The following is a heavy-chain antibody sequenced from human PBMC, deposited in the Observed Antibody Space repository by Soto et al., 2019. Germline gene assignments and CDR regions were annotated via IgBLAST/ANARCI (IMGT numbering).Heavy chain of an antibody. Sequence: GGSLRLSCAASGFTLSSYGMHWVRQAPGKGLEWVAVIWYDGSNKYYADSVKGRFTISRDNSKNTLYLQMNSLRAEDTAVYYCARDGVWFGEFSGDYYYYGMDVWGQGTTVTVSS. CDR3: ARDGVWFGEFSGDYYYYGMDV. D-gene: IGHD3-10*01. J-gene: IGHJ6*02. CDR2: IWYDGSNK. V-gene: IGHV3-33*01. CDR1: GFTLSSYG.